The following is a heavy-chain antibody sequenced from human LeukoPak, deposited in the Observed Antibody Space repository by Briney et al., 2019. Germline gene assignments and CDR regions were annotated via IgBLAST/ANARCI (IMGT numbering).Heavy chain of an antibody. CDR2: IYYTGSA. J-gene: IGHJ4*02. CDR3: ARRSPKGVVTI. Sequence: SETLSLTCTVSGGSISVSGGSISSDYWSWIRQPPGKGLELIGYIYYTGSANYNPSLESRVTISVDTSKNQFSLKLTSVTAADTAVFYCARRSPKGVVTIWGQGTLVTVSS. V-gene: IGHV4-61*05. D-gene: IGHD3-10*01. CDR1: GGSISVSGGSISSDY.